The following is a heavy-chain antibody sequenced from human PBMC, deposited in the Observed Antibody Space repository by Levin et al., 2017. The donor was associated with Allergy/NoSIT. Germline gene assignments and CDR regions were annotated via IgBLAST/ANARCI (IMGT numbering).Heavy chain of an antibody. D-gene: IGHD6-13*01. CDR1: GYDFSFYY. CDR3: ARGDFSSYADLGDFTY. Sequence: GESLKISCKASGYDFSFYYIHWVRQAPGQGLEWMGILNPTGGGTSYAQKFQGRLTMAADTSTDTVYMDLTSLRSEDTAVYYCARGDFSSYADLGDFTYWGQGTLVTVSS. J-gene: IGHJ4*02. CDR2: LNPTGGGT. V-gene: IGHV1-46*01.